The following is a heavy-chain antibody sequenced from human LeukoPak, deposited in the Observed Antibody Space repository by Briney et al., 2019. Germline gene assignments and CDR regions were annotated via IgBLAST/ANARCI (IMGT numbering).Heavy chain of an antibody. D-gene: IGHD3-9*01. J-gene: IGHJ4*02. Sequence: SETLSLTCAVYGGSFSGYYWSWIRQPPGKGPEWIGEINHSGSTNYNSSLKSRVTISVDTSKNQFSLKLSSVTAADTAVYYCARGLTGYYENYWGQGTLVTVSS. CDR2: INHSGST. CDR3: ARGLTGYYENY. CDR1: GGSFSGYY. V-gene: IGHV4-34*01.